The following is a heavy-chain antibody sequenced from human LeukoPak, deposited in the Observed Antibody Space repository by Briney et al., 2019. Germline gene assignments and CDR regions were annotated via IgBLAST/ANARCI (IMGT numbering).Heavy chain of an antibody. Sequence: SETLSLTCTVSGGSISSSNYYWGWIRQPPGKGLEWIGSIYYSGSTYYNPSLKSRVTISVDTSKNQFSLKLSSVTAADTAVYYCARLAAMVSGDWFDPWGQGTLVTVSS. CDR3: ARLAAMVSGDWFDP. CDR2: IYYSGST. D-gene: IGHD5-18*01. V-gene: IGHV4-39*01. J-gene: IGHJ5*02. CDR1: GGSISSSNYY.